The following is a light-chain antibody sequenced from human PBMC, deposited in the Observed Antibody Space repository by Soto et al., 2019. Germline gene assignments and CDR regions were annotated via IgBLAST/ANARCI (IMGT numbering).Light chain of an antibody. V-gene: IGKV3-20*01. J-gene: IGKJ4*01. CDR1: QSVTSSS. CDR3: HQHGSSPLT. Sequence: EIVLTQSPGTLSLSPGERATLSCRASQSVTSSSLAWYQQKPGQAPRLLVYGASRRATGIPDRFSGSGSGTDFTLTISRLEPQAFAMYYCHQHGSSPLTFGGGTKVEIK. CDR2: GAS.